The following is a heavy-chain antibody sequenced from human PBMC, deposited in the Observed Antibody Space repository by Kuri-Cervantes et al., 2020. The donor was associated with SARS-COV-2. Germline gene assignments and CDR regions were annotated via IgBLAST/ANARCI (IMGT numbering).Heavy chain of an antibody. CDR1: GFTFSNAW. CDR2: IKSKTDGGTT. J-gene: IGHJ4*02. Sequence: GGSLRLSCAASGFTFSNAWMSWVRQAPGKGLEWVGRIKSKTDGGTTDYAAPVKGRFTISRDDSKNTLYLQMNSLKTEDTAVYYCTTPCDYVWGSIDYWGQGTLVTVSS. V-gene: IGHV3-15*01. CDR3: TTPCDYVWGSIDY. D-gene: IGHD3-16*01.